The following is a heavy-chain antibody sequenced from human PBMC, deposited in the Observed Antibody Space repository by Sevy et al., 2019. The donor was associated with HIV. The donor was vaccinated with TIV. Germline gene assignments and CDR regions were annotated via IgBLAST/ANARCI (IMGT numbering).Heavy chain of an antibody. CDR1: GYSFTSYW. CDR3: ARQGDCSGGSCYSNNWFDP. CDR2: IYPGDSDT. J-gene: IGHJ5*02. D-gene: IGHD2-15*01. V-gene: IGHV5-51*01. Sequence: GESLKISCKGSGYSFTSYWIGWVRQMPGKGLEWMGIIYPGDSDTRYSPSFQGQVTISADKSISTAYLQGSSLKASDTAMYYCARQGDCSGGSCYSNNWFDPWGQGTLVTVSS.